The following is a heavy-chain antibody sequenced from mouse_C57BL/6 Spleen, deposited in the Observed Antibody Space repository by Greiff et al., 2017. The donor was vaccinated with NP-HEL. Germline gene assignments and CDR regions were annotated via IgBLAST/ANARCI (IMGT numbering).Heavy chain of an antibody. CDR1: GFTFSDYG. CDR3: AKVGGTTVVAPFDY. D-gene: IGHD1-1*01. Sequence: EVQLVESGGGLVKPGGSLKLSCAASGFTFSDYGMHWVRQAPEKGLEWVAYISSGSSTIYYADTVKGRFTISRDNAKNTLFLQMTSLRSEDTAMYYCAKVGGTTVVAPFDYWGQGTTLTVSS. J-gene: IGHJ2*01. CDR2: ISSGSSTI. V-gene: IGHV5-17*01.